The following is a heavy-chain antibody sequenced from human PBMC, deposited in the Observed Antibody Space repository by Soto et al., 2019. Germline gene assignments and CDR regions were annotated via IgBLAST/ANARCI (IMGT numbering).Heavy chain of an antibody. V-gene: IGHV1-18*01. D-gene: IGHD3-16*01. J-gene: IGHJ6*02. CDR3: AMVDNYVTHTPPDV. Sequence: QVQLVQSGDEVKKPGASVKVSCKASGYIFVNYGIAWVRQAPGQGLEWMGWISPYNGNTHYATKVQGRLTMTTDTSTSKSYMDLGSLTSDDTAVYYCAMVDNYVTHTPPDVWGQGTTVTVSS. CDR1: GYIFVNYG. CDR2: ISPYNGNT.